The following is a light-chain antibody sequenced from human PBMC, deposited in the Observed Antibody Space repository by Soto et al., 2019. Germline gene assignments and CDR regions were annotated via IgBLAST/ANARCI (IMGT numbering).Light chain of an antibody. CDR3: CSFTTAHPFI. CDR2: VVT. V-gene: IGLV2-11*01. CDR1: SFDIGDSDF. J-gene: IGLJ1*01. Sequence: QSALTQPRSVSGSPGQSVTISCTRTSFDIGDSDFVSWYQQHPAKAPKLLIYVVTQRPLGVPDRFSGSKSGNSASLTISGLQTEDEADYYCCSFTTAHPFIFGTGTKLTVL.